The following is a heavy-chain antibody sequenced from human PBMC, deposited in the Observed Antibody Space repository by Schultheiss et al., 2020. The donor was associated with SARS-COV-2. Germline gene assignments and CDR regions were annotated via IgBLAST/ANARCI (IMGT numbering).Heavy chain of an antibody. D-gene: IGHD6-13*01. CDR1: GFTFSSYS. CDR3: ARELHSSSWYFDY. J-gene: IGHJ4*02. V-gene: IGHV3-21*01. CDR2: ISSSSSYI. Sequence: GGSLRLSCEASGFTFSSYSMNWVRQAPGKGLEWVSSISSSSSYIYYADSVKGRFTISRDNAKNSLYLQMNSLRAEDTAVYYCARELHSSSWYFDYWGQGTLVTVSS.